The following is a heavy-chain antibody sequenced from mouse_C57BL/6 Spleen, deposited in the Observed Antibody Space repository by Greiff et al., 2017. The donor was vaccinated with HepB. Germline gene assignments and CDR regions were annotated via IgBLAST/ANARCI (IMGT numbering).Heavy chain of an antibody. D-gene: IGHD1-1*01. CDR3: GGYGSSPYYAMDY. CDR2: IHPNSGST. CDR1: GYTFTSYW. Sequence: QVQLQQSGAELVKPGASVKLSCKASGYTFTSYWMHWVKQRPGQGLEWIGMIHPNSGSTNYNEKFKSKATLTVDKSSSTAYMQLSSLTSEDSAVYYCGGYGSSPYYAMDYWGQGTSVTVSS. V-gene: IGHV1-64*01. J-gene: IGHJ4*01.